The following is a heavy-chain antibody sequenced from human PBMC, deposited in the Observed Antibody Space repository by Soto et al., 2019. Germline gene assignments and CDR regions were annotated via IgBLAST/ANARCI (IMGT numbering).Heavy chain of an antibody. Sequence: QVQLVQSGDEVRKPGSSVKVSCKASGYIFVNYGIACVRQAPGQGLEWMGWISPYSGNTHYARKVQGRLTMTTDTATSPAYMDLGSLTSDDTALYYCAMVDNYVTTTPQDVWGQGTTVTVSS. D-gene: IGHD3-16*01. CDR3: AMVDNYVTTTPQDV. CDR1: GYIFVNYG. CDR2: ISPYSGNT. V-gene: IGHV1-18*01. J-gene: IGHJ6*02.